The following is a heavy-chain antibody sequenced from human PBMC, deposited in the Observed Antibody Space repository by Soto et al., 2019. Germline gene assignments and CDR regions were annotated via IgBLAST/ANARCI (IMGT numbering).Heavy chain of an antibody. CDR3: ARGRVAIFGVARGFDP. V-gene: IGHV1-8*01. D-gene: IGHD3-3*01. CDR2: MNPNSGNK. CDR1: GYTFTSYD. Sequence: ASVKVSCKASGYTFTSYDINWVRQATGQGLEWMGWMNPNSGNKGYAQKYQGRVTMTRNTSISTAYMELSSLRSEDTAVFYCARGRVAIFGVARGFDPWGQGTLVTVSS. J-gene: IGHJ5*02.